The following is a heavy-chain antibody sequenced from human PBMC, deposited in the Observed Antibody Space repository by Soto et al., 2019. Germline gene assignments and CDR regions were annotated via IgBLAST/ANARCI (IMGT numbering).Heavy chain of an antibody. V-gene: IGHV4-61*08. J-gene: IGHJ4*02. CDR1: GGSISSGGYY. Sequence: SETLSLTCAVSGGSISSGGYYWSWIRQPPGKGLEWIGYFYYSGSTNYNPSLKSRVTISADTSKNQFSLRLSSVTAADTAVYYCAKGGYSGYLDYWGQGTLVTVSS. CDR3: AKGGYSGYLDY. D-gene: IGHD5-12*01. CDR2: FYYSGST.